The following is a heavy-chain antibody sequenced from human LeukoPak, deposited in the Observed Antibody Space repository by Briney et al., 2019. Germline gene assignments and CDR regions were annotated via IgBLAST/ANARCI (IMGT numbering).Heavy chain of an antibody. V-gene: IGHV3-23*01. CDR1: GFTFSSYA. Sequence: GGSLRLSCAASGFTFSSYAMSWVRQAPGKGLEWVSAISGSGGSTYYADSVKGRFTISRDNSKKTLYLQMSSQRAEDSAIYYCAYKWSCDYWGQGTLVTVSS. CDR2: ISGSGGST. CDR3: AYKWSCDY. J-gene: IGHJ4*02. D-gene: IGHD1-1*01.